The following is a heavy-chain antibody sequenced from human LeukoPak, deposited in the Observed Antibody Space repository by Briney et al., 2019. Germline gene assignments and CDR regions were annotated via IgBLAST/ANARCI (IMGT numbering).Heavy chain of an antibody. Sequence: GGSLSLSCAASGFTFSSYSMNWVRQAPGKGLEWVSSISSSSSYIYYADSVKGRFTISRDNAKNSLYLQMNSLRAEDTVVYYCARAYRGYSYGPAGYWGQGTLVTVSS. D-gene: IGHD5-18*01. CDR2: ISSSSSYI. J-gene: IGHJ4*02. V-gene: IGHV3-21*01. CDR1: GFTFSSYS. CDR3: ARAYRGYSYGPAGY.